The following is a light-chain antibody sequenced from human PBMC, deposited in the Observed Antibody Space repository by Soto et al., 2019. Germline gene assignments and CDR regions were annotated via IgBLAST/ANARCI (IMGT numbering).Light chain of an antibody. J-gene: IGLJ1*01. CDR1: NSDFAGYNF. V-gene: IGLV2-8*01. CDR3: SSYITSNNLRV. CDR2: EVN. Sequence: QSALAQPPSASGSPGQSVTISCTGTNSDFAGYNFVSWFQQHPGKAPRLIIYEVNERPSGVPHRFSGPKSGNTASLTISGLQADDEADYYCSSYITSNNLRVFGTGTKVTVL.